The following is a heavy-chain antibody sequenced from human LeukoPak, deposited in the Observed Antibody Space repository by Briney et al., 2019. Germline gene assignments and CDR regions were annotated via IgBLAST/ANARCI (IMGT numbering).Heavy chain of an antibody. CDR3: ARDHNYYYYYGMDV. Sequence: ASVRVSCKASGYTFTSYGISWVRQAPGQGLEWMGWISAYNGNTNYAQKLQGRVTMTTDTSTSTAYMELRSLRSDGTAVYYYARDHNYYYYYGMDVWGQGTTVTVSS. J-gene: IGHJ6*02. CDR2: ISAYNGNT. V-gene: IGHV1-18*01. CDR1: GYTFTSYG.